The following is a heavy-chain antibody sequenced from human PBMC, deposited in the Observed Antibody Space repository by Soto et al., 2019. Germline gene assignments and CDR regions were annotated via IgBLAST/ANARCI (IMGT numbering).Heavy chain of an antibody. V-gene: IGHV1-69*13. CDR2: IIPIFGTA. CDR3: ARAPPPYYDILTGYQETPTEYYYYGMDV. Sequence: GASVKVSCKASGGTFSSYAISWVRQAPGQGLEWMGGIIPIFGTANYAQKFQGRVTITADESTSTAYMELSSLRSEDTAVYYCARAPPPYYDILTGYQETPTEYYYYGMDVWGQGTTVTVSS. D-gene: IGHD3-9*01. CDR1: GGTFSSYA. J-gene: IGHJ6*02.